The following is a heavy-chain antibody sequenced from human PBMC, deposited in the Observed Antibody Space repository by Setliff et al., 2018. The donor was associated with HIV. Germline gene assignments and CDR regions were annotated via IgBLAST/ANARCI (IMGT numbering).Heavy chain of an antibody. CDR1: GGSFGDQF. J-gene: IGHJ4*02. CDR3: ARPYDSLYG. D-gene: IGHD3-22*01. V-gene: IGHV4-34*01. CDR2: IYYRGAT. Sequence: SETLSLTCAVYGGSFGDQFWNWIRQSPGKGLEWIGSIYYRGATYYNPTLQSRVTISADTSKNQFYLKLTSVTAADTAIYYCARPYDSLYGWGQGVLVTVSS.